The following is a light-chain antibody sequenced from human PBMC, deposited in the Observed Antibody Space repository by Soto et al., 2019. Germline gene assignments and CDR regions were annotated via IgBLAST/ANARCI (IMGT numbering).Light chain of an antibody. CDR2: GAS. Sequence: EIILTQSPDTLALSPGERATLSCRASQTVSSNYLAWCQQRPGQAPRLLIYGASTRAAGIPDRFSGSGSGTDFTLTITRLEPEDSAVYYCPHSGYFRRTFGLGTEV. J-gene: IGKJ1*01. CDR1: QTVSSNY. V-gene: IGKV3-20*01. CDR3: PHSGYFRRT.